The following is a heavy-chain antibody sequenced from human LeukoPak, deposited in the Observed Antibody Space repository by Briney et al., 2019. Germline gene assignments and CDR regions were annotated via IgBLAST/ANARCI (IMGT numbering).Heavy chain of an antibody. V-gene: IGHV3-23*01. J-gene: IGHJ3*02. CDR2: ISGSGGST. Sequence: GGSLRLSCAASGFTFSSYAMSWVRQAPGKGLEWVSAISGSGGSTYYADSVKGRFTISRDNSKNTLYLQMNSLRAEDTAVYCCAIEHIVVVTAINDDAFDIWGQGTMVTVSS. D-gene: IGHD2-21*02. CDR3: AIEHIVVVTAINDDAFDI. CDR1: GFTFSSYA.